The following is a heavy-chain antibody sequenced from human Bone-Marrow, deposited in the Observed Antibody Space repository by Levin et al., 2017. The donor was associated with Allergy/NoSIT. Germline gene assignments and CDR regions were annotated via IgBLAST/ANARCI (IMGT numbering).Heavy chain of an antibody. D-gene: IGHD3-22*01. CDR1: GFTFSSYA. V-gene: IGHV3-23*01. CDR3: AKLRITMIVVVIDFDY. CDR2: ISGSGGST. Sequence: TGGSLRLSCAASGFTFSSYAMSWVRQAPGKGLEWVSAISGSGGSTYYADSVKGRFTISRDNSKNTLYLQMNSLRAEDTAVYYCAKLRITMIVVVIDFDYWGQGTLVTVSS. J-gene: IGHJ4*02.